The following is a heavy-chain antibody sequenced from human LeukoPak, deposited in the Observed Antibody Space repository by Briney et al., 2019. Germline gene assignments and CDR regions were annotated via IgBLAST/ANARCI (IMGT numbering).Heavy chain of an antibody. CDR2: ISASGANT. CDR3: GEVQTGNKFDY. D-gene: IGHD1-1*01. CDR1: GFTFRKYA. Sequence: GGSLRLSCAASGFTFRKYAMSWVRQAPGKGLEWVSAISASGANTYYADSVKGRFTISRDNSKNTLYLHIYSLRAEDTAVYYCGEVQTGNKFDYWGRGTQVTVSS. V-gene: IGHV3-23*01. J-gene: IGHJ4*02.